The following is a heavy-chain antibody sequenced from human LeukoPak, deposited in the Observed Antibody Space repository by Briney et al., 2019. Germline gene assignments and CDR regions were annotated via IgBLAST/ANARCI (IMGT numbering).Heavy chain of an antibody. D-gene: IGHD3-22*01. V-gene: IGHV3-30*18. CDR1: GFTLSSYG. CDR3: AKDRAMIGEGFFDY. J-gene: IGHJ4*02. CDR2: ISYDGSNK. Sequence: PGGSLRLSCAASGFTLSSYGMHWVRQAPGKGLEWVAVISYDGSNKYYADSVKGRFTISRDNSKNTLYLQMNSLRAEDTAVYYCAKDRAMIGEGFFDYWGQGTLVTVSS.